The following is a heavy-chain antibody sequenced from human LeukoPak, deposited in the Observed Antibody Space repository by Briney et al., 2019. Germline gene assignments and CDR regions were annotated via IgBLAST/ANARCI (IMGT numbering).Heavy chain of an antibody. Sequence: ASVRVSCKASGYTFTGYYMHWVRQAPGQGLEWMGWINPNSGDTKYSQKFQGRVTMTRDTSISTAYMELSRLRSDDTAVYYCATQRGSYLWGTDFDYWGQGTLVTVSS. CDR2: INPNSGDT. CDR1: GYTFTGYY. D-gene: IGHD3-16*01. V-gene: IGHV1-2*02. J-gene: IGHJ4*02. CDR3: ATQRGSYLWGTDFDY.